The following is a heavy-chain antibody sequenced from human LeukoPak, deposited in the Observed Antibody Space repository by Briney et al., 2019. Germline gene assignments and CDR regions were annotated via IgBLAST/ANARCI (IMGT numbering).Heavy chain of an antibody. J-gene: IGHJ2*01. D-gene: IGHD6-19*01. CDR1: GFTFDDYA. Sequence: QTGRSLRLSCAASGFTFDDYAMHWVRQAPGKGLEWVSGISWNSGSIGYADSVKGRFTISRDNAKNSLYLQMNSLRAEDTALYYCAKDFQQWLVEGPGRYFDLWGRGTLVTVSS. CDR2: ISWNSGSI. V-gene: IGHV3-9*01. CDR3: AKDFQQWLVEGPGRYFDL.